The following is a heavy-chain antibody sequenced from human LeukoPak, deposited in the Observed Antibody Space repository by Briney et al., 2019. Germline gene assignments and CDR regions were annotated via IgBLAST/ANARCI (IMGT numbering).Heavy chain of an antibody. V-gene: IGHV3-30*18. J-gene: IGHJ4*02. CDR1: GFTFSSYG. CDR2: ISYDGSNK. CDR3: AKDRDGDYGFDY. Sequence: QHGGSLRLPCAASGFTFSSYGMHWVRQAPGKGLEWVVVISYDGSNKYYADSVKGRFTISRDNSKNTLYLQMNSLRAEDTAVYYCAKDRDGDYGFDYWGQGTLVTVSS. D-gene: IGHD4-17*01.